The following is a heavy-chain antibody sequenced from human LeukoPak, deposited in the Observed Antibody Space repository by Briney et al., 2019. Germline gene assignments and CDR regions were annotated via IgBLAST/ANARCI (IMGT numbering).Heavy chain of an antibody. Sequence: GGSLRLSCAASGFTFSSYAMSWVRQAPGKGLEWVSAISGSGGSTYYADSVKGRFTISRDNSKNTLYLQMNSLRAEDTAVYYCANPWIQLAFVQAYYYYGMDVWGQGTTVTVSS. CDR3: ANPWIQLAFVQAYYYYGMDV. J-gene: IGHJ6*02. CDR1: GFTFSSYA. D-gene: IGHD5-18*01. CDR2: ISGSGGST. V-gene: IGHV3-23*01.